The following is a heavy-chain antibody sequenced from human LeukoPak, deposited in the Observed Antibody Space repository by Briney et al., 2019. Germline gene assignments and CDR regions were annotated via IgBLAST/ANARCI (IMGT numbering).Heavy chain of an antibody. Sequence: PGGSLRLSCAASGFTFSGHNMNWVRQAPGKGLEWISFVSISSGTIYYADSVNGRFRISRDNAKSSLDLEMISLRAEGTAVYYCARAMSTFGGVRNYFDSWGQGTLVTVSS. D-gene: IGHD3-16*01. CDR1: GFTFSGHN. CDR3: ARAMSTFGGVRNYFDS. J-gene: IGHJ4*02. V-gene: IGHV3-48*04. CDR2: VSISSGTI.